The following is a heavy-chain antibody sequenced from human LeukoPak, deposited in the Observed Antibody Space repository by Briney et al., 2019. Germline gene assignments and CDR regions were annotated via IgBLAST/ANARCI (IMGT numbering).Heavy chain of an antibody. CDR3: ARGSSWSFDY. V-gene: IGHV3-66*01. CDR2: IYSDGGT. CDR1: GLTVSSSY. J-gene: IGHJ4*02. D-gene: IGHD6-13*01. Sequence: GGSLRLSCAASGLTVSSSYMSWVRQAPGKGLEWVSVIYSDGGTYYADSVKDRFTISRDNSKNTLYLQMNSLRAEDTALYYCARGSSWSFDYWGQGTLVTVSS.